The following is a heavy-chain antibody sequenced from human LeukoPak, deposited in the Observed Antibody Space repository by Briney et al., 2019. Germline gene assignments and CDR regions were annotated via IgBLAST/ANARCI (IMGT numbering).Heavy chain of an antibody. CDR2: IYHRGTT. V-gene: IGHV4-38-2*01. CDR3: ARIAMSYYESSGYYSDY. CDR1: GYSISSGYY. Sequence: SETLSLTCAVSGYSISSGYYWGWIRQPPGKGLEWIGSIYHRGTTYYNPSLKRRVTISVDTSKNQFSLKLSSVTAADTAVYYCARIAMSYYESSGYYSDYWGQGTLVTVSS. D-gene: IGHD3-22*01. J-gene: IGHJ4*02.